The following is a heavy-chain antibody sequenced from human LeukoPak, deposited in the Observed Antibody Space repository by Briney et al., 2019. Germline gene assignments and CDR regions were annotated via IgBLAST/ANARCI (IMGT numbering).Heavy chain of an antibody. Sequence: PGGSLRLSCAASGFTFSSYWMSWVRQAPGKGLEWVANIKQDGSEKYYVDSVKGRFTISRDNAKNSLFLQMKSLKIEDTALYFCGRVGGYNSGYDSFDIWGRGTMVTVSS. CDR3: GRVGGYNSGYDSFDI. CDR2: IKQDGSEK. CDR1: GFTFSSYW. J-gene: IGHJ3*02. V-gene: IGHV3-7*03. D-gene: IGHD5-18*01.